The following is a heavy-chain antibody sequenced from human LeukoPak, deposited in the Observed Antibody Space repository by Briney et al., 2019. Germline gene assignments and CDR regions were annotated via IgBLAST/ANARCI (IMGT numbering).Heavy chain of an antibody. CDR2: INPNSGGT. Sequence: ASVKVSCKASGYTFTGYYMHWVRQAPGQGLEWMGWINPNSGGTNYAQKFQGRVTMTRDTSISTAYMELSRLRPDDTAVYYCARGCSSTSCHFNAFDIWGQGTMVTVSS. CDR1: GYTFTGYY. CDR3: ARGCSSTSCHFNAFDI. J-gene: IGHJ3*02. V-gene: IGHV1-2*02. D-gene: IGHD2-2*01.